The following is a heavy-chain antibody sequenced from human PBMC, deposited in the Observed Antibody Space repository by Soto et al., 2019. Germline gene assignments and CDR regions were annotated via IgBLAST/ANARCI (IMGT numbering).Heavy chain of an antibody. V-gene: IGHV3-21*01. CDR2: ITSSSSYI. D-gene: IGHD3-22*01. CDR1: GFTFSVYS. CDR3: VRARSTDSRPDY. J-gene: IGHJ4*02. Sequence: EVQLVESGGGLVKPGGSLRLSCAASGFTFSVYSMIWVRQSPGKGLEWVASITSSSSYIYYEDSLKGRFTISRDNAKNSLFLKLDSLRAEDTAVYFCVRARSTDSRPDYWGQGTLVTVSS.